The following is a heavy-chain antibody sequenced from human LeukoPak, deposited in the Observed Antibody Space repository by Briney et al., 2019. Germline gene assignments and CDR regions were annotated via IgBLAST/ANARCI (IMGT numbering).Heavy chain of an antibody. Sequence: GGSLRLSCATSGFTFEDFGMNWVRQVPGKGLEWVSGINWSGSGSGYADSVKGRFTISRDNAKSSLFLQMDSLRAEDTAFYYCAKGGYDLDYYMDVWGKGTTVTISS. J-gene: IGHJ6*03. CDR3: AKGGYDLDYYMDV. D-gene: IGHD5-12*01. V-gene: IGHV3-20*04. CDR2: INWSGSGS. CDR1: GFTFEDFG.